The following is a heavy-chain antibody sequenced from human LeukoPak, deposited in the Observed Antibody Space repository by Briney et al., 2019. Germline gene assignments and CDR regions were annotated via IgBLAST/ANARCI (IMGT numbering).Heavy chain of an antibody. V-gene: IGHV3-30-3*01. CDR1: GFTFSSYA. Sequence: GGSLRLSCAASGFTFSSYAMHWVRQAPGKGLEWVAVISYDGSNKYYADSVKGRFTISRDNSKNTLYLQMNSLRAEDTAVYYCARATYYYDSSGYYSHFDYWGQGTLVTVSS. J-gene: IGHJ4*02. CDR2: ISYDGSNK. CDR3: ARATYYYDSSGYYSHFDY. D-gene: IGHD3-22*01.